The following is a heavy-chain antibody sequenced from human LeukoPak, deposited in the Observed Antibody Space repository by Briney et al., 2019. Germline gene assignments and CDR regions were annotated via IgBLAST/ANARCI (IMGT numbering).Heavy chain of an antibody. Sequence: GGPLRLSCAASGFTFSNYWVHWVRHAPGKGLVWVSRINRDGSTTNYADSVKGRFTVSRDNAKNTLNLQMNSRRAEDTAVYYCARDKKSGESSEIDYWGQGTLVTVSS. CDR3: ARDKKSGESSEIDY. D-gene: IGHD3-10*01. J-gene: IGHJ4*02. V-gene: IGHV3-74*01. CDR1: GFTFSNYW. CDR2: INRDGSTT.